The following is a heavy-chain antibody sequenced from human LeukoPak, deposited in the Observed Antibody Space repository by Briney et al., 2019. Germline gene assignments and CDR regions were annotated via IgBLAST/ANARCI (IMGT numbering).Heavy chain of an antibody. J-gene: IGHJ3*02. CDR2: IYYSGGT. Sequence: SETLSLTCAVSGVSISSYYWSWIRQPPGKGLEWIGDIYYSGGTNYNPSLKRRVSTTVDTSKNKFSLKLSSVTSADTAVYYCARDRRIQLVSASYDVFDIWGQGTMVTAYS. CDR3: ARDRRIQLVSASYDVFDI. CDR1: GVSISSYY. D-gene: IGHD6-13*01. V-gene: IGHV4-59*01.